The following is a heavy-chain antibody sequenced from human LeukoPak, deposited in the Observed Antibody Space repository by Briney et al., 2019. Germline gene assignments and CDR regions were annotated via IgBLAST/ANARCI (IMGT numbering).Heavy chain of an antibody. V-gene: IGHV4-34*01. CDR1: GGSFSGYY. CDR3: ARGSDYYVSGSYRYYFDY. J-gene: IGHJ4*02. CDR2: INHSGST. Sequence: PSETLSLSCAVYGGSFSGYYWSWIRQPPGKGLEWIGEINHSGSTNYNPSLKSRVTISVDTSKNQFSLKLSSVTAADTAVYYCARGSDYYVSGSYRYYFDYWGQGTLVTVSS. D-gene: IGHD3-10*01.